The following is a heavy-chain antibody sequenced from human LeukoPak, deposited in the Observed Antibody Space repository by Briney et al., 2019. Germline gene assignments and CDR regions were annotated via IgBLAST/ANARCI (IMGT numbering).Heavy chain of an antibody. CDR3: ARLPIYSYGFDY. CDR2: IIPIFGTA. D-gene: IGHD5-18*01. J-gene: IGHJ4*02. CDR1: GGTFSSYA. V-gene: IGHV1-69*05. Sequence: SVTVSCKASGGTFSSYAISWVRQAPGQGLEWMGRIIPIFGTANYARKFQGRVTITTDESTSTAYMELSSLRSEDTAVYYCARLPIYSYGFDYWGQGTLVTVSS.